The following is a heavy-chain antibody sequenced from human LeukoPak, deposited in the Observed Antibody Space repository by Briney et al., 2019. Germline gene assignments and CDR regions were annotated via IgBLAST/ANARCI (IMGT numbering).Heavy chain of an antibody. CDR3: ARGPEGYYYYYYMDV. V-gene: IGHV1-69*06. Sequence: SVKVSCKASGGTFSSYAISWVRQAPGQGLEWMGGVIPIFGTANYAQKFQGRVTITADKSTSTAYMELSSLRSEDTAVYYCARGPEGYYYYYYMDVWGKGTTVTVSS. J-gene: IGHJ6*03. CDR1: GGTFSSYA. CDR2: VIPIFGTA.